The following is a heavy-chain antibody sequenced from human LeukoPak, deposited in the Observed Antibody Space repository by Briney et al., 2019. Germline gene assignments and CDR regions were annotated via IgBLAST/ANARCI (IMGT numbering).Heavy chain of an antibody. CDR2: IYNGVPT. V-gene: IGHV4-4*09. J-gene: IGHJ4*02. CDR3: VQTTGWPGFDY. CDR1: GGSISSYY. D-gene: IGHD6-19*01. Sequence: SETLSLTRTVSGGSISSYYWSWVRQPPGKGLEWIGNIYNGVPTFFNPSLKSRVTLSVHTSKTQFSLQLASVTAADTAVYYCVQTTGWPGFDYWGQGILVTVSS.